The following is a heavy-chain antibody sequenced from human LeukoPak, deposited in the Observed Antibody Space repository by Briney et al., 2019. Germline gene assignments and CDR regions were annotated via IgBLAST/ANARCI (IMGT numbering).Heavy chain of an antibody. V-gene: IGHV3-23*01. Sequence: GGSLRLSCAASGFTFSSYAMSWVRQAPGKGLEWVSAISGSGGSTHYADSVKGRFTISRDNFKNTLYLQMNSLRAEDTAVYYCASYRYYYDSSGFCDYWGQGTLVTVSS. CDR2: ISGSGGST. CDR3: ASYRYYYDSSGFCDY. CDR1: GFTFSSYA. D-gene: IGHD3-22*01. J-gene: IGHJ4*02.